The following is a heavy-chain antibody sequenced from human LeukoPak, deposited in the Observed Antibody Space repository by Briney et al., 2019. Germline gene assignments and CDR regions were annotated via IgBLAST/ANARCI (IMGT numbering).Heavy chain of an antibody. D-gene: IGHD6-13*01. V-gene: IGHV3-23*01. J-gene: IGHJ4*02. CDR3: ARVASSSWYGLDY. CDR2: ISGSGGST. Sequence: TGGSLRLSCAASGFTFSSYAMSWVRQAPGKGLEWVSAISGSGGSTYYADSVKGRFTISRDNAKNSLYLQMNSLRAEDTAVYYCARVASSSWYGLDYWGQGTLVTVSS. CDR1: GFTFSSYA.